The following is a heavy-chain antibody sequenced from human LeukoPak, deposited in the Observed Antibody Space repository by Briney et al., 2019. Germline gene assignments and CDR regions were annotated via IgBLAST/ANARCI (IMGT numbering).Heavy chain of an antibody. V-gene: IGHV6-1*01. Sequence: SQTLSLTFAISVDSVPSNSATWNWLRQSPSRGLEWLGRTYYRSKWHNDYAASVKGRITINSDTSKNQFSLEVNSVTPEDTAVYYCSRVQTQSGWFDPWGQGTLVTVSS. CDR3: SRVQTQSGWFDP. CDR2: TYYRSKWHN. CDR1: VDSVPSNSAT. D-gene: IGHD4-23*01. J-gene: IGHJ5*02.